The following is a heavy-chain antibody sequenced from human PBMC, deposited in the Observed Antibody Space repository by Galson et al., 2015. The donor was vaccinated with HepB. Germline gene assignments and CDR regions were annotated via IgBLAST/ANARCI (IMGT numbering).Heavy chain of an antibody. D-gene: IGHD3-3*01. J-gene: IGHJ6*02. CDR1: GFNFNDFG. Sequence: SLRLSCAASGFNFNDFGLHWVRQAPGKGLEWVSGISWNSASIGYANSVKGRFTTSRDNAKNSLFLHMNSLRTEDTALYYCAKDIGRYYDFWSGYGLTYDFGLDVWGQGTTVTVSS. V-gene: IGHV3-9*01. CDR3: AKDIGRYYDFWSGYGLTYDFGLDV. CDR2: ISWNSASI.